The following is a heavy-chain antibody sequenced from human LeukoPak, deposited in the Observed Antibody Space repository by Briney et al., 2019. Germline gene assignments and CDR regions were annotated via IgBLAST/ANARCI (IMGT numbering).Heavy chain of an antibody. Sequence: GESLKISCKASGYSFTSYWIGWVRQMPGKGLEWMGFVHPLDSDTRYSQSFQGQVTFSADKSISTAYLQWTSLKASDTAMYYCARVKWGAFRHCDYWGQGTLVTVSS. CDR1: GYSFTSYW. CDR3: ARVKWGAFRHCDY. V-gene: IGHV5-51*01. D-gene: IGHD1-26*01. J-gene: IGHJ4*02. CDR2: VHPLDSDT.